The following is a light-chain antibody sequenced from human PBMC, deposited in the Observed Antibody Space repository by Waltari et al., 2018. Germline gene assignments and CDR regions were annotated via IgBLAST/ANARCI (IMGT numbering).Light chain of an antibody. Sequence: DLLMTQSPDSLAVSLGARATINCKSSQSVWYSPNKMHHLTWYQQKPGQPPQLLSSWASRREPGVRCRVSGSQSGTDFTLTMSRLQAEDVAVYYCQQYLTTPQTFGQVTKVEIK. CDR2: WAS. CDR3: QQYLTTPQT. CDR1: QSVWYSPNKMHH. J-gene: IGKJ1*01. V-gene: IGKV4-1*01.